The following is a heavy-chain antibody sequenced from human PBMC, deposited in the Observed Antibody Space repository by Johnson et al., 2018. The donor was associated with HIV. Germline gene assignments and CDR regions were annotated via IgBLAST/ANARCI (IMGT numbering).Heavy chain of an antibody. CDR1: GFTFSNAW. CDR3: TQRLGI. Sequence: QLVESGGGLVQPGGSLRLSCAASGFTFSNAWMSWVRQAPGKGLEWVGRIKSKTDGGKTDYAAPVKGRFTISRDDSKNTLYLQMNSLKTEDTAVYYCTQRLGIWGQGTMVTVSS. CDR2: IKSKTDGGKT. J-gene: IGHJ3*02. D-gene: IGHD3-22*01. V-gene: IGHV3-15*01.